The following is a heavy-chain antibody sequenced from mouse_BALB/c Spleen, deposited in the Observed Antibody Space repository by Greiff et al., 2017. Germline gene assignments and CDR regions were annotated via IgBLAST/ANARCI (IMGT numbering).Heavy chain of an antibody. V-gene: IGHV1-87*01. J-gene: IGHJ3*01. CDR3: ARENYDYDSFAY. D-gene: IGHD2-4*01. CDR2: IYPGDGDT. CDR1: GYTFTSYW. Sequence: LQESGAELARPGASVKLSCKASGYTFTSYWMQWVKQRPGQGLEWIGAIYPGDGDTRYTQKFKGKATLTADKSSSTAYMQLSSLASEDSAVYYCARENYDYDSFAYWGQGTLVTVSA.